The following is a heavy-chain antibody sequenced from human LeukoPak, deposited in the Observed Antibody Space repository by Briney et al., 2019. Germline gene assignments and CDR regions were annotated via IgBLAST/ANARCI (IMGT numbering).Heavy chain of an antibody. J-gene: IGHJ3*02. D-gene: IGHD6-13*01. CDR2: IKQEGGEN. V-gene: IGHV3-7*04. CDR1: GFTFSNDW. CDR3: ARSSSWYPHDAFDI. Sequence: GGSLRLSCAAPGFTFSNDWMSWVRQAPGKGLEWVANIKQEGGENNYVDSVKGRFTISRDNAKNSLYLQMNSLRAEDTAVYYCARSSSWYPHDAFDIWGQGTMITVSS.